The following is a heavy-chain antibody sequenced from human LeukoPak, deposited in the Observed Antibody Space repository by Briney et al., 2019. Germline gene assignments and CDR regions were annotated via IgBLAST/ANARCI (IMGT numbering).Heavy chain of an antibody. CDR3: ARVEEGYGSGRRENFYYYYMDV. CDR1: GGSISSYY. Sequence: PSETLSLTCTVSGGSISSYYWSWIRQPPGKGLECIGYIHYSGSTNNNPSLKSRVTISVDTSKNQFSLKLSSVTAADTAVYYCARVEEGYGSGRRENFYYYYMDVWGKGTTVTISS. J-gene: IGHJ6*03. CDR2: IHYSGST. D-gene: IGHD3-10*01. V-gene: IGHV4-59*01.